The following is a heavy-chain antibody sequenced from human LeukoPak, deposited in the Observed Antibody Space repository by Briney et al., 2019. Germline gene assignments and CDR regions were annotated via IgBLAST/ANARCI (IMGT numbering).Heavy chain of an antibody. J-gene: IGHJ3*02. V-gene: IGHV3-30*02. D-gene: IGHD3-3*02. CDR3: ARDSISLGQAFDI. CDR1: GFTFSSYG. Sequence: PGGSLRLSCAASGFTFSSYGMHWVRQAPGKGLEWVAFIRYDGSNKKYADSVKGRFTISRDNSKNTLYLQMNSLRAEDTAVYYCARDSISLGQAFDIWGQGTMVTVSS. CDR2: IRYDGSNK.